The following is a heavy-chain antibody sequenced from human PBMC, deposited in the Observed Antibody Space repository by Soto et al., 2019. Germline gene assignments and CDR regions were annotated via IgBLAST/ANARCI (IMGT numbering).Heavy chain of an antibody. CDR3: ARGSITMGRKVVMNHYYGMDV. Sequence: PSETLSLTCTVSGGSISNYYWSWIRQPPGKGLEWIGYIYYSGGTNYNPSLKSRVTISVDTSNNQFSLKLSSVTAADTAVYYCARGSITMGRKVVMNHYYGMDVWGQGTTVTVSS. CDR2: IYYSGGT. J-gene: IGHJ6*02. CDR1: GGSISNYY. V-gene: IGHV4-59*01. D-gene: IGHD3-10*01.